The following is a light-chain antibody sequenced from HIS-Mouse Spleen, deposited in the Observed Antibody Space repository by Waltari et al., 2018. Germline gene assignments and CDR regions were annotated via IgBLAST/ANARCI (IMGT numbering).Light chain of an antibody. CDR2: DDS. Sequence: SYVLTPPPSVSVAPGQTARITCGGNNIGSKSVHWYQQTPGQAPVLVAYDDSDRHSGFPGRFSGTNAGNAATMTIGRVEAGDAADYYCQVWDSSSDRVFGTGTKVTVL. CDR3: QVWDSSSDRV. V-gene: IGLV3-21*02. J-gene: IGLJ1*01. CDR1: NIGSKS.